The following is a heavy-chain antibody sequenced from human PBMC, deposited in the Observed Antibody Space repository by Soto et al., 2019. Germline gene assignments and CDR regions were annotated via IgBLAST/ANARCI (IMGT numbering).Heavy chain of an antibody. Sequence: QVQLVQSGAEVKKPGASVKVSCKASGYTFTSYGISWVRQAPGQGLEWMGWISAYNGNTNYAQKLQGRVTMTTDTPTSTAYMELRSLRSDDTAVYYCARNYYGSGSYSWGGVVRWFDPWGQGTLVTVSS. CDR1: GYTFTSYG. V-gene: IGHV1-18*01. CDR3: ARNYYGSGSYSWGGVVRWFDP. J-gene: IGHJ5*02. CDR2: ISAYNGNT. D-gene: IGHD3-10*01.